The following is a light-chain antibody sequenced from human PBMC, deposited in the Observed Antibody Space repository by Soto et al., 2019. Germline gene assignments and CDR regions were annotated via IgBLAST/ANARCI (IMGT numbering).Light chain of an antibody. J-gene: IGLJ1*01. CDR1: SSDVGGYNY. Sequence: TQPASVSGSPGQSITISCTGTSSDVGGYNYVSWYQHHPVKAPKLMIYDVSNRLSGVSNRFSGSKSGNTASLTISGLQPEDEADYYCSSYTTSNTRQIVFGTGTKVTVL. CDR2: DVS. CDR3: SSYTTSNTRQIV. V-gene: IGLV2-14*03.